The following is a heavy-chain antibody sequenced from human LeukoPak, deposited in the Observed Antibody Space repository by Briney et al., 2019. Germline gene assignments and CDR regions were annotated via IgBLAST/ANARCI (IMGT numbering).Heavy chain of an antibody. D-gene: IGHD3-22*01. CDR3: ARGVYLTYYYDSSGYYGY. J-gene: IGHJ4*02. Sequence: PGGPLRLSCAASGFTFSSYAMSWVRQAPGKGLEWVSAISGSGGSTYYADSVKGRFTISRDNSKNTLYLQMNSLRAEDTAVYYCARGVYLTYYYDSSGYYGYWGQGTLVTVAS. CDR1: GFTFSSYA. V-gene: IGHV3-23*01. CDR2: ISGSGGST.